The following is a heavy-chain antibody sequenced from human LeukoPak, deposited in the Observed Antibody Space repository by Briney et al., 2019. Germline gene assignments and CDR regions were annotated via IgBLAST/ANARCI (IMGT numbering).Heavy chain of an antibody. CDR3: AKGDTGIIRRYYFDY. CDR1: GFTFSSYW. V-gene: IGHV3-74*01. CDR2: INTDGSST. J-gene: IGHJ4*02. Sequence: PGGSLRLSCAASGFTFSSYWMHWVRQAPGKGLVWVSGINTDGSSTSYADSVKGRFTISRDNSKNTLYLQMSSLRAEDTAVYYCAKGDTGIIRRYYFDYWGQGTLVTVSS. D-gene: IGHD5-18*01.